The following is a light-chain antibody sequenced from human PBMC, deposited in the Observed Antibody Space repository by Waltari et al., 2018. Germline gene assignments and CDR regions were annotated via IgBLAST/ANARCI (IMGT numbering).Light chain of an antibody. Sequence: EIVLTQSPGTLSLSPGERATLPCRASQSVSSSYLAWYQQKPGQAPRVLIYGAAIRATGIPALSSGGGAGTDVTVNNSRLEPRDFALYFCQQYGGSAAYTFGQGTKVEI. J-gene: IGKJ2*01. CDR3: QQYGGSAAYT. CDR1: QSVSSSY. CDR2: GAA. V-gene: IGKV3-20*01.